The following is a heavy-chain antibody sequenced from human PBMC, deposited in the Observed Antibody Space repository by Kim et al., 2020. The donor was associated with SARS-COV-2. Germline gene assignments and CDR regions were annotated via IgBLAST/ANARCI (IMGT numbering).Heavy chain of an antibody. Sequence: SETLSLTCAVYGGSFSGYYWSWIRQPPGKGLEWIGEINHSGSTNYNPSLKSRVTISVDTSKNQFSLKLSSVTAADTAVYYCARRTAYTIFGAGDAFDIWGQGTMVTVSS. J-gene: IGHJ3*02. V-gene: IGHV4-34*01. CDR2: INHSGST. CDR3: ARRTAYTIFGAGDAFDI. D-gene: IGHD3-3*01. CDR1: GGSFSGYY.